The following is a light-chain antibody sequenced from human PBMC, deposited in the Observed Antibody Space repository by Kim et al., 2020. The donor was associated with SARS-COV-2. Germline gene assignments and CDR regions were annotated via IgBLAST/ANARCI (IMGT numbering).Light chain of an antibody. CDR3: QQSFAS. V-gene: IGKV1-39*01. CDR1: QPINRY. Sequence: SLSAFVGDRVTITCRAGQPINRYLNWDQQKPGKAPEVLIFAASTLHSGVPTRFSGSGSVTDFTLTINNLQPEDAATYYCQQSFASFGGGTKVDIK. J-gene: IGKJ4*01. CDR2: AAS.